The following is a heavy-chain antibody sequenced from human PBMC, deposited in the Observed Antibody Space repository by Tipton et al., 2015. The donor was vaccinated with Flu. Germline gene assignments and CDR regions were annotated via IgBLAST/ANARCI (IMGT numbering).Heavy chain of an antibody. J-gene: IGHJ5*02. CDR3: VRSLSRANWFDP. Sequence: TLSLTCSVSGGSFSSGSYYWTWIRQSAGKGLEWIGRIYTSGNTNYNPSLKTRVTISVDTSKNQFSLKLSSVTAADTAVYYCVRSLSRANWFDPWGQGTLVTVSS. CDR1: GGSFSSGSYY. D-gene: IGHD3-3*02. CDR2: IYTSGNT. V-gene: IGHV4-61*02.